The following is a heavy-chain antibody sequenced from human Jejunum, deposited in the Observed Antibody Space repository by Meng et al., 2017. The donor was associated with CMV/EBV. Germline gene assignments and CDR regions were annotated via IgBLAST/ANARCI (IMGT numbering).Heavy chain of an antibody. D-gene: IGHD1-26*01. V-gene: IGHV1-2*02. Sequence: SGYTFTAYYLPWVRRAPGQGPEWMGWIFPDTGETNYAQKFQGRVTMSLDTSITTVYMELSRLRSDDTAVYYCTTTPRGSGTYYAYWGQGTLVTVSS. CDR2: IFPDTGET. J-gene: IGHJ4*02. CDR1: GYTFTAYY. CDR3: TTTPRGSGTYYAY.